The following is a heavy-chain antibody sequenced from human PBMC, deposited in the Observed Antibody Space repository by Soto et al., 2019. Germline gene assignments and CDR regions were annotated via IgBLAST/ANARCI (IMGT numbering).Heavy chain of an antibody. CDR1: GGSISSYY. Sequence: SETLSLTCPVSGGSISSYYWSWIRQPPGKGLEWLGYIYYSGSTNYNPSLKSRVTISVDTSKNQFSLKLSSVTAADTAVYYCARGDGYCSGGSCYRGLYYYYYYYMDVWGKGTTVTVSS. V-gene: IGHV4-59*01. D-gene: IGHD2-15*01. J-gene: IGHJ6*03. CDR2: IYYSGST. CDR3: ARGDGYCSGGSCYRGLYYYYYYYMDV.